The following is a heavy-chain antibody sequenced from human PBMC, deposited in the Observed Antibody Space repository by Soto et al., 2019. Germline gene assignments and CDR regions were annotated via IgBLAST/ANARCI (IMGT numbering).Heavy chain of an antibody. CDR1: GYTFTGYY. V-gene: IGHV1-2*04. Sequence: ASVKVSCKASGYTFTGYYMHWVRQAPGQGLEWMGWINPNSGGTNYAQKFQGWVTMTRDTSISTAYMELSRLRSDDTAVYYCARGWMGGDEKFRTVFDYWGQGTLVTVSS. D-gene: IGHD2-21*02. CDR3: ARGWMGGDEKFRTVFDY. J-gene: IGHJ4*02. CDR2: INPNSGGT.